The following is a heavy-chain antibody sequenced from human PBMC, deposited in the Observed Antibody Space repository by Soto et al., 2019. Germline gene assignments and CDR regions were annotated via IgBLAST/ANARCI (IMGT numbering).Heavy chain of an antibody. V-gene: IGHV3-15*01. CDR2: IKSKTDGGTT. Sequence: EVQLVESGGGLVKPGGSLRLSCAASGFTFSNACMSWVRQAPGKGLEWVGRIKSKTDGGTTDYAAPVKGRFTISRDDSKNTLYLQMNSLKTEETAVYYCTTDRGGHGDYGHWGQGTLVTVSS. CDR1: GFTFSNAC. CDR3: TTDRGGHGDYGH. J-gene: IGHJ4*02. D-gene: IGHD4-17*01.